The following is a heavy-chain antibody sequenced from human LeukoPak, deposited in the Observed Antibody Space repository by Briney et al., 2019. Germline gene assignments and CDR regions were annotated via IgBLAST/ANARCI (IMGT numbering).Heavy chain of an antibody. D-gene: IGHD3-22*01. V-gene: IGHV3-21*01. CDR3: ARDPEPYYYDSSGLGFDY. J-gene: IGHJ4*02. CDR2: ISSSSSYI. CDR1: GFTFSSYS. Sequence: GGSLRLSCAASGFTFSSYSMNWVRQAPGKGLEWVSSISSSSSYIYYADSVKGRFTISRDNAKNSLYLQMNSLRAEDTAVYYCARDPEPYYYDSSGLGFDYWGQGTLVTVSS.